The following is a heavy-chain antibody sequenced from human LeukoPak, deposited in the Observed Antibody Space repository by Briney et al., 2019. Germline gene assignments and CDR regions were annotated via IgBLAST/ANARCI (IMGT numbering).Heavy chain of an antibody. Sequence: SQTLSLTCAISGDSVSTNSATWTWLRQSPSRGLEWLGRAYYRSKWNNDYAVSMKSRITINPDTSKNQFSLQLNSVTPEDTAVYYCARLVGASWFDSWGQGTLVTVSS. V-gene: IGHV6-1*01. D-gene: IGHD1-26*01. CDR1: GDSVSTNSAT. CDR2: AYYRSKWNN. CDR3: ARLVGASWFDS. J-gene: IGHJ5*01.